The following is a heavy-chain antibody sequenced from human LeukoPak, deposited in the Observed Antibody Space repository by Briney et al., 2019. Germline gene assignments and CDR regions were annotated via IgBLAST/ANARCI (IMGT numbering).Heavy chain of an antibody. CDR1: GFTFSSYA. CDR3: ARDPDPRGYSYARGPIYYFDY. J-gene: IGHJ4*02. D-gene: IGHD5-18*01. Sequence: LAGGSLRLSCAASGFTFSSYAMHWLHQAPGKGLEWVAVISYDGSNKYYAHSVQGRFTISRDNCKNTLYLQMNSLRAEDTAVYYCARDPDPRGYSYARGPIYYFDYWGQGTLVTVSS. CDR2: ISYDGSNK. V-gene: IGHV3-30-3*01.